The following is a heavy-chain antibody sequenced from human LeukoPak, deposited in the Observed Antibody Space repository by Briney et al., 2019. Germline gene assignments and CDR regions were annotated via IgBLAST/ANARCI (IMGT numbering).Heavy chain of an antibody. Sequence: PGGSLRLSCAASGFSFSSYWMHWVRQVPGKGLAWVSRINSGGTTTNYADSVKGRFTISTDNAKSTLYLQMSSLRVDDTAVYYCARDLGVTTYWGRGTLVIVSS. D-gene: IGHD4-17*01. V-gene: IGHV3-74*01. CDR3: ARDLGVTTY. J-gene: IGHJ4*02. CDR1: GFSFSSYW. CDR2: INSGGTTT.